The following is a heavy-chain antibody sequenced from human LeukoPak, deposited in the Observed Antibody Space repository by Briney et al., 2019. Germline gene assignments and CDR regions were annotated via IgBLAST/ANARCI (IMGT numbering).Heavy chain of an antibody. CDR2: ISSSGSTI. CDR3: ARDRRVAAAGDAFDF. CDR1: GFTFSDYY. J-gene: IGHJ3*01. D-gene: IGHD6-13*01. Sequence: GGSLRLSCAASGFTFSDYYMSWIRQAPGKGLEWVSYISSSGSTIYYADSVKGRFTISRDNAKNTLWLHMNSLRGDDTAVYYCARDRRVAAAGDAFDFWGQGTMVTVSS. V-gene: IGHV3-11*04.